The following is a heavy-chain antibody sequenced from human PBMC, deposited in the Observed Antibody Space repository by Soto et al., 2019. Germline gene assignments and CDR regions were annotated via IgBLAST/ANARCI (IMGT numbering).Heavy chain of an antibody. D-gene: IGHD1-26*01. Sequence: SETLSLTCTVSGGSISSSSYYWGWIRQPPGKGLEWIGSIYYSGSTYYNPSLKSRVTISVDTSKNQFSLKLSSVTAADTAVYYCARAYSNSSGSLEWELLRNYFDYWGQGTLVT. CDR3: ARAYSNSSGSLEWELLRNYFDY. CDR2: IYYSGST. V-gene: IGHV4-39*01. J-gene: IGHJ4*02. CDR1: GGSISSSSYY.